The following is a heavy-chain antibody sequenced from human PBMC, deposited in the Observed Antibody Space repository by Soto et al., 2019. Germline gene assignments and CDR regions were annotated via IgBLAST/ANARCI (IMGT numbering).Heavy chain of an antibody. V-gene: IGHV4-39*01. J-gene: IGHJ4*02. Sequence: QLQLQESGPGLVKPSETLSLTCTVSGGSISSSSYYWGWIRQPPGKGLEWIGSIYYSGSTYYNPSLKSRVTISVDTSKNQFSLKLSSVTAADTAVYYCARHKRFLEWLPIPDYWGQGTLVTVSS. D-gene: IGHD3-3*01. CDR1: GGSISSSSYY. CDR2: IYYSGST. CDR3: ARHKRFLEWLPIPDY.